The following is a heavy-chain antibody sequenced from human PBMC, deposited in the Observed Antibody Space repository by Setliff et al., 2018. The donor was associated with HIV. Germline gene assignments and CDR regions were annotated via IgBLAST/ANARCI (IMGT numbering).Heavy chain of an antibody. J-gene: IGHJ4*02. D-gene: IGHD6-13*01. CDR2: IIPNSGRT. Sequence: GASVKVSCKASGSTFSDAYIHWVRQAPGQGLEWMGWIIPNSGRTNYAQKFKGRVTMTRDTSISTAYLELSSLRSGDTAVYYCARLIASAGSDSDYWGQGTLVTVSS. V-gene: IGHV1-2*02. CDR3: ARLIASAGSDSDY. CDR1: GSTFSDAY.